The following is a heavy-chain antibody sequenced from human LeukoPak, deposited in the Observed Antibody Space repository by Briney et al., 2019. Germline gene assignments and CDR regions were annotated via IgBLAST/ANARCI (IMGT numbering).Heavy chain of an antibody. CDR1: GYTFTSYD. J-gene: IGHJ4*02. D-gene: IGHD6-6*01. Sequence: ASETVSCKHSGYTFTSYDINWVRQATGQGREWMGWMNPNSGNTGYAQKFQGRVTMTRNTSISTAYMELSSLRSEDTAVYYCARGRGTAQKLLDYWGQGTLVTVSS. CDR3: ARGRGTAQKLLDY. V-gene: IGHV1-8*01. CDR2: MNPNSGNT.